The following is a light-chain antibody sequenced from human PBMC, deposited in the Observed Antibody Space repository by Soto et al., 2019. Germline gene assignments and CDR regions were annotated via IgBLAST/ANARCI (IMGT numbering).Light chain of an antibody. CDR1: QDINNW. CDR3: PQYFHYPVT. V-gene: IGKV1-5*01. CDR2: DVS. J-gene: IGKJ4*01. Sequence: DLQMTQSPSTLSAFVGDRVTITCRATQDINNWLAWYQQKPGKAPRLLIYDVSTLQTGVPSRCSGRGSGRGATLVISSLQPDDVEIYYCPQYFHYPVTFGRGTKVEIK.